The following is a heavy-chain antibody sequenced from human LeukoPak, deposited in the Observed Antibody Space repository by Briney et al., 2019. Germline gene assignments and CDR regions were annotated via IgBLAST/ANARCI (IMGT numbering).Heavy chain of an antibody. J-gene: IGHJ4*02. CDR2: ISGSGGST. D-gene: IGHD3-22*01. V-gene: IGHV3-23*01. Sequence: GGSLRPSCAASGFTFSSYAMSWVRQAPGKGLEWVPAISGSGGSTYYADSVKGRFTISRDNSKNTLYLQMNSLRAEDTAVYYCAKEVHYYDSSGFDYWGQGTLVTVSS. CDR3: AKEVHYYDSSGFDY. CDR1: GFTFSSYA.